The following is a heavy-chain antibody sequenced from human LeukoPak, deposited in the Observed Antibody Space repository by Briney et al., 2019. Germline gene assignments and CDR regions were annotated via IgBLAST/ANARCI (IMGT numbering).Heavy chain of an antibody. CDR3: AKVQLERRELLPNFDS. Sequence: GGSLRLSCAASGFTFSSYGMHWVRQAPGKGLEWVAVMSYNGQITYYADSVKGRFTISRDNSQNMLYLQMNSLRVDDTSVYYCAKVQLERRELLPNFDSWGQGTLVTVAS. D-gene: IGHD1-1*01. J-gene: IGHJ4*02. V-gene: IGHV3-30*18. CDR2: MSYNGQIT. CDR1: GFTFSSYG.